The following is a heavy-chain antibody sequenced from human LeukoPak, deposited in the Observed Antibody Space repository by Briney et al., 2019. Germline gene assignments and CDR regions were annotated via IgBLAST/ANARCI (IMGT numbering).Heavy chain of an antibody. CDR3: ASSPRVRGVMPYYFDY. D-gene: IGHD3-10*01. J-gene: IGHJ4*02. CDR1: GFTFSSYG. Sequence: PGGSLRLSCAASGFTFSSYGMSWVRQAPGKGLEWVSAISGSGGSTYYADSVKGRFTISRDNSKNTLYLQMNSLRAEDTAVYYCASSPRVRGVMPYYFDYWGQGTLVPVSS. CDR2: ISGSGGST. V-gene: IGHV3-23*01.